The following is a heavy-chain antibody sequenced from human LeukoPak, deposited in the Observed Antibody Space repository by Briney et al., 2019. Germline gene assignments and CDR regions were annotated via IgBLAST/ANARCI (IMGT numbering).Heavy chain of an antibody. J-gene: IGHJ2*01. Sequence: GGSLRLSCAASGFTFSNAWMSWVRQAPGKGLEWVSVIYSGGSTYYADSVKGRFTISRDNSKNTLYLQMNSLRAEDTAVYYCAREAGSGYNRYFDLWGRGTLVTVSS. CDR3: AREAGSGYNRYFDL. CDR1: GFTFSNAW. D-gene: IGHD5-12*01. V-gene: IGHV3-66*01. CDR2: IYSGGST.